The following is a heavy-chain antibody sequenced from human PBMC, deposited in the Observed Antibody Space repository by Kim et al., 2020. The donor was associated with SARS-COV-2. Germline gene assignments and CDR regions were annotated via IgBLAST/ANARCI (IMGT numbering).Heavy chain of an antibody. D-gene: IGHD3-3*01. J-gene: IGHJ6*02. CDR1: GYTFTSYY. Sequence: ASVKVSCKASGYTFTSYYMHWVRQAPGQGLEWMGIINPSGGSTSYAQKFQGRVTMTRDTSTSTVYMELSSLRSEDTAVYYCARDWVWGDFWSGYSLYYYYYGMDVWGQGTTVTVSS. CDR3: ARDWVWGDFWSGYSLYYYYYGMDV. V-gene: IGHV1-46*01. CDR2: INPSGGST.